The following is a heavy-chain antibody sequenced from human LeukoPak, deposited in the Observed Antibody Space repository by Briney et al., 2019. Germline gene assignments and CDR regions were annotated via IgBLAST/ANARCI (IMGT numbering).Heavy chain of an antibody. Sequence: SQTLSLTCTVSGGSISSGSYYWSWIRQPAGKGLEWIGRIYTSGSTNYNPSLKSRVTISVDTSKNQFSLKLSSVTAADTAVYYCSRIWNRDAFDIWGQGTMVTVSS. V-gene: IGHV4-61*02. CDR2: IYTSGST. D-gene: IGHD2/OR15-2a*01. CDR1: GGSISSGSYY. J-gene: IGHJ3*02. CDR3: SRIWNRDAFDI.